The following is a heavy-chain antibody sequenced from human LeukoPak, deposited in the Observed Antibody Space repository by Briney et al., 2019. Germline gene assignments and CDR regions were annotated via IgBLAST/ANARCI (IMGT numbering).Heavy chain of an antibody. J-gene: IGHJ4*02. Sequence: ASVKVSCKASGYTFTGYYMHWVRQAPGQGLEWMGWINPNSGGTNYAQKFQGRVTMTRDTSISTAYMELSRLRSDDTAVYYCARDLWCSSTSCYYLDYWGQGTLVTVSS. V-gene: IGHV1-2*02. D-gene: IGHD2-2*01. CDR3: ARDLWCSSTSCYYLDY. CDR2: INPNSGGT. CDR1: GYTFTGYY.